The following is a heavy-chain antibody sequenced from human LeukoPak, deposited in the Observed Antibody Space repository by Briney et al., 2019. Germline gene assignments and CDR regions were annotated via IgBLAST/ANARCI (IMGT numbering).Heavy chain of an antibody. CDR3: ARRRGYYGSGSYPKYYYYMDV. CDR1: GGSFSGYY. Sequence: SETLSLTCAVYGGSFSGYYWSWIRQPPGKGLEWIGEINHSGSTNYNPSLKSRVTISVDTSKNQFSLKLSSVTAADTAVYYCARRRGYYGSGSYPKYYYYMDVWGKGTTVTISS. CDR2: INHSGST. D-gene: IGHD3-10*01. V-gene: IGHV4-34*01. J-gene: IGHJ6*03.